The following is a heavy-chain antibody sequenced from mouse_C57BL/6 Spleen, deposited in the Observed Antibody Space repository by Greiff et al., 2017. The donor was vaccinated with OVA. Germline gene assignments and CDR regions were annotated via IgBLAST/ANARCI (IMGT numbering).Heavy chain of an antibody. J-gene: IGHJ2*01. V-gene: IGHV3-6*01. CDR1: GYSITSGYY. Sequence: EVQLQESGPGLVKPSQSLSLTCSVTGYSITSGYYWNWIRQFPGNKLEWMGYISYDGSNNYNPSLKNRISITRDPSKHQFYLKLNSVTTEDTATYYCARGLGRGVYFDYGGQGTTLTVSS. CDR2: ISYDGSN. CDR3: ARGLGRGVYFDY. D-gene: IGHD4-1*01.